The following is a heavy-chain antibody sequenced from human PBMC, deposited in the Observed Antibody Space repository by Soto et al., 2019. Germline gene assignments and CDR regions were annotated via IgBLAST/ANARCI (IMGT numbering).Heavy chain of an antibody. V-gene: IGHV4-39*01. CDR2: IYYSGGT. Sequence: SETLSLTCTVSGGSISSSSYYWGWIRQPPGKGLEWIGSIYYSGGTYYNPSLKSRVTISVDTSKNQFSLKLSSVTAADTAVYYCARQARIRDDFWSGYYTGTFDYWGQGTLVTVSS. D-gene: IGHD3-3*01. CDR3: ARQARIRDDFWSGYYTGTFDY. J-gene: IGHJ4*02. CDR1: GGSISSSSYY.